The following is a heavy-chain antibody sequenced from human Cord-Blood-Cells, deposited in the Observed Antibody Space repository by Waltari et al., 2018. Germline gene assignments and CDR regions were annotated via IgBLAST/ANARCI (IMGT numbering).Heavy chain of an antibody. CDR2: VSISGSTI. CDR3: ATSYSNYAFDI. V-gene: IGHV3-11*01. D-gene: IGHD4-4*01. Sequence: VQLVESGGGLVKPGGSLRLACTASGFVFCGLYMRCYRQAPGKGLEWVSYVSISGSTIYYADSVKGRFTISRDNAKNSLYLQMNSLRAEDTAVYYCATSYSNYAFDIWGQGTMVTVSS. J-gene: IGHJ3*02. CDR1: GFVFCGLY.